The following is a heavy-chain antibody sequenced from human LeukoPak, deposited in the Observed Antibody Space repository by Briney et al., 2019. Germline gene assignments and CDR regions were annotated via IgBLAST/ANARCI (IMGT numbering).Heavy chain of an antibody. V-gene: IGHV3-33*07. Sequence: GGSLLLSCAASGSIFSNYGMYWVRQAPGEGLEWVSFIRYDGSDKYYADSVKGRFTISRDNAENSLYLQMNGLRAEDTAVYFCARMVKDSGTSRPLDSWGQGTLVTVSS. J-gene: IGHJ4*02. D-gene: IGHD3-10*01. CDR3: ARMVKDSGTSRPLDS. CDR2: IRYDGSDK. CDR1: GSIFSNYG.